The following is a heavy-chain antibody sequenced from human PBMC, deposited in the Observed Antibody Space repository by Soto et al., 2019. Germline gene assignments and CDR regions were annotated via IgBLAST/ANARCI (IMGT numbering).Heavy chain of an antibody. CDR1: GYSFTSYW. Sequence: PGESLKISCKGSGYSFTSYWISWVRQMPGKGLEWMGRIDPSDSYTNYSPSFQGHVTISADKSISTAYLQWSSLKASDTAMYYCASPRSGNSGYYYYGMDVWGQGTTVTVSS. CDR3: ASPRSGNSGYYYYGMDV. V-gene: IGHV5-10-1*01. CDR2: IDPSDSYT. D-gene: IGHD4-4*01. J-gene: IGHJ6*02.